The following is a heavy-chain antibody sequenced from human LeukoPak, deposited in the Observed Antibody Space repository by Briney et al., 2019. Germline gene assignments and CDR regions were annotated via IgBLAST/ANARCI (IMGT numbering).Heavy chain of an antibody. J-gene: IGHJ3*02. Sequence: SGTLSLTCTVSGGSISSYYWSWIRQPAGKGLEWIGRIYTSGSTNYNPSLKSRVTMSVDTSKNQFSLKLSSVTAADTAVYYCAREDSSGYYFHAFDIWGQGTMVTVSS. V-gene: IGHV4-4*07. CDR2: IYTSGST. CDR3: AREDSSGYYFHAFDI. D-gene: IGHD3-22*01. CDR1: GGSISSYY.